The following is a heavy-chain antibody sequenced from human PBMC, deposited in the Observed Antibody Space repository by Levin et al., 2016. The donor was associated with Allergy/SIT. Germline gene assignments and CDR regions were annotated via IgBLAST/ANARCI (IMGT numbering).Heavy chain of an antibody. D-gene: IGHD6-19*01. CDR3: ARGQWAGY. CDR1: GFTFRSYW. J-gene: IGHJ1*01. CDR2: VKQDGSEK. V-gene: IGHV3-7*01. Sequence: GESLKISCAGSGFTFRSYWMSWVRQAPGKGLEWVASVKQDGSEKYYVDSVKGRFTISRDNAKNSLSLQMNILRAEDTALYYCARGQWAGYWGQGTLVTVSS.